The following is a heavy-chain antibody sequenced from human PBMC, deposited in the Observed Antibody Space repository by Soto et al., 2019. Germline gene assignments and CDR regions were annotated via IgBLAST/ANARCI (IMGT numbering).Heavy chain of an antibody. CDR1: GGSISSGGYY. CDR2: IYYSGST. Sequence: QVQLQESGPGLVKPSQTLSLTCTVSGGSISSGGYYWSWIRQHPGKGLEWIGYIYYSGSTYYNPSLKSRVTISVDTSKNQFSLKLSSVTAADTAVYYCARSNGMDFWSGYYMIYFDYWGQGTLVTVSS. D-gene: IGHD3-3*01. CDR3: ARSNGMDFWSGYYMIYFDY. J-gene: IGHJ4*02. V-gene: IGHV4-31*03.